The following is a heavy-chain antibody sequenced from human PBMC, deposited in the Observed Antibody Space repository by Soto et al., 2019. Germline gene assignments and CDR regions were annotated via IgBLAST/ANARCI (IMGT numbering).Heavy chain of an antibody. J-gene: IGHJ4*02. D-gene: IGHD3-22*01. CDR3: ARDPPETYYYDSSGQFDY. CDR2: ISSSGSTI. CDR1: GFTFSDYY. Sequence: GGSLRLSCAASGFTFSDYYMSWIRQAPGKGLEWVSYISSSGSTIYYADSVKGRFTISRDNAKNSLYLQMNSLRAEDTAVYYCARDPPETYYYDSSGQFDYWGQGTLVTVSS. V-gene: IGHV3-11*01.